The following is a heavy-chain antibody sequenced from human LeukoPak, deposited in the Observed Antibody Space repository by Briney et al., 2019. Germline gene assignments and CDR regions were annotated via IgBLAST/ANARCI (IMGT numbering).Heavy chain of an antibody. V-gene: IGHV3-30*14. Sequence: GGSLRLSCAASGFTFSSYAMHWVRQAPGKGLEWVAVISYDGSNKYYADSVKGRFTISRDNSKNTLYLQMNSLRAEDTAVYYCARAVSMYYYGSGSFMYFDYWGQGTLVTVSS. D-gene: IGHD3-10*01. CDR2: ISYDGSNK. CDR3: ARAVSMYYYGSGSFMYFDY. CDR1: GFTFSSYA. J-gene: IGHJ4*02.